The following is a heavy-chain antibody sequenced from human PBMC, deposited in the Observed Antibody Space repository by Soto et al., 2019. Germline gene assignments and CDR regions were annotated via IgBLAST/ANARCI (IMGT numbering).Heavy chain of an antibody. V-gene: IGHV3-33*01. J-gene: IGHJ6*02. D-gene: IGHD6-19*01. Sequence: QGQLVESGGGVVQPGRSLRLSCAASGFTFSSYGMHWVRQAPGKGLEWVAVIWYDGSNKYYADSVKGRFTISRDNSKNTLYLQMNSLRAEDTAVYYCAREGGIAVAGTLDYYGMDVWGQGTTVTVSS. CDR2: IWYDGSNK. CDR3: AREGGIAVAGTLDYYGMDV. CDR1: GFTFSSYG.